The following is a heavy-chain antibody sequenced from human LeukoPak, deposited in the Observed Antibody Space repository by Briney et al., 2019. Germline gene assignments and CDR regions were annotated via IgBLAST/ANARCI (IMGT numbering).Heavy chain of an antibody. CDR2: IYSGGST. CDR3: ARYIVGVKGNAFDI. J-gene: IGHJ3*02. CDR1: GFTLSSNY. D-gene: IGHD1-26*01. V-gene: IGHV3-53*01. Sequence: GGSLRLSCAASGFTLSSNYMSWVRQAPGKGLEWVSVIYSGGSTYYADSVKGRFTISRDNSKNTLYLQMNSLRAEDTAVYYCARYIVGVKGNAFDIWGQGTMVTVSS.